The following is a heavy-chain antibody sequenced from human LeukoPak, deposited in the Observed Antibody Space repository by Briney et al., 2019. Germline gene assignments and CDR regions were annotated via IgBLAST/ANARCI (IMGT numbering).Heavy chain of an antibody. V-gene: IGHV3-23*01. CDR3: TRRRGNQQPIDY. J-gene: IGHJ4*02. Sequence: GGSLRLSCAASGFTFSSYAMSWVRQAPGKGLEWVSAISGGGIGIYYADSLKGRFTISRDDSKNTLYLQMNSLRAEDTAVYYCTRRRGNQQPIDYWGQGTLVTVSS. CDR2: ISGGGIGI. D-gene: IGHD2-2*01. CDR1: GFTFSSYA.